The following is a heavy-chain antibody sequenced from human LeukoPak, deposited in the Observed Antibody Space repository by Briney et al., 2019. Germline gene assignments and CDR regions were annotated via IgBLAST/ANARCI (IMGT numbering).Heavy chain of an antibody. D-gene: IGHD6-13*01. Sequence: ESGPTLVKPTQTLTLTCTFSGFSLNTSEVGVAWVRQPAGKALEWLALIYWDDNKRYSPSLKSRFTITKVTSNNQVVLTMTNVGPVDTATYYCARLTSSWYAYCYYMDVWGKGTTVTVS. CDR1: GFSLNTSEVG. J-gene: IGHJ6*03. CDR3: ARLTSSWYAYCYYMDV. V-gene: IGHV2-5*02. CDR2: IYWDDNK.